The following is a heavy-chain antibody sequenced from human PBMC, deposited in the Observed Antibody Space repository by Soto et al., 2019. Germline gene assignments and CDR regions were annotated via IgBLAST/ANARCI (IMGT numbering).Heavy chain of an antibody. CDR2: IIPIFGTA. D-gene: IGHD5-12*01. J-gene: IGHJ6*02. Sequence: ASVKVSCKASGGTFSSYAISWVRQAPGQGLEWMGGIIPIFGTANYAQKFQGRVTITADESTSTAYMELSSLRSEDTAVYYCATRGDGYNYWVQYYYGMDVWGQGTTVTVYS. CDR3: ATRGDGYNYWVQYYYGMDV. V-gene: IGHV1-69*13. CDR1: GGTFSSYA.